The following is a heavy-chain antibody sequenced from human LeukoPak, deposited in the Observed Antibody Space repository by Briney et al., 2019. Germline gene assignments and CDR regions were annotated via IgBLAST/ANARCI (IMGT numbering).Heavy chain of an antibody. J-gene: IGHJ3*02. V-gene: IGHV3-23*01. CDR2: ISGSGGST. CDR3: ASLVVRAFDI. D-gene: IGHD3-10*01. Sequence: GGSLRLSCAASGVTFSSYAMSWVRQAPGKGLEWVSGISGSGGSTYYADSVKGRFTISRDNAKKSLYLQMNSLRAEDTAVYYCASLVVRAFDIWGQGTMVTVSS. CDR1: GVTFSSYA.